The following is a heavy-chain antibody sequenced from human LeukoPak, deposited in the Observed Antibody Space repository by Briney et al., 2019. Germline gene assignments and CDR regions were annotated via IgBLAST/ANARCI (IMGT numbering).Heavy chain of an antibody. CDR2: INPNSGGT. CDR1: GYTFTGYY. D-gene: IGHD3-10*01. Sequence: GASVKVSCKASGYTFTGYYMHWVRQAPGQGLEWMGWINPNSGGTNYAQKFQGRVTMTRDTSISTAYMELSWLRSDDTAVYYCARETYGSGSYPDYWGQGTLVTVSS. J-gene: IGHJ4*02. V-gene: IGHV1-2*02. CDR3: ARETYGSGSYPDY.